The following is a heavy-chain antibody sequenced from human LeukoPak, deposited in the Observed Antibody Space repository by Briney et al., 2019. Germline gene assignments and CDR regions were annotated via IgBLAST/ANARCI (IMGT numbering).Heavy chain of an antibody. CDR2: INPNSGGT. CDR1: GYTFTGYY. D-gene: IGHD3-22*01. J-gene: IGHJ3*02. CDR3: ARPYYYDSSDAFDI. Sequence: ASVKVSCKASGYTFTGYYMHWVRQAPGQGLEWMGWINPNSGGTNYAQKFQGRVTMTRDTSISTAYLELSRLRPDDTAVYYCARPYYYDSSDAFDIWGQGTMVTVSS. V-gene: IGHV1-2*02.